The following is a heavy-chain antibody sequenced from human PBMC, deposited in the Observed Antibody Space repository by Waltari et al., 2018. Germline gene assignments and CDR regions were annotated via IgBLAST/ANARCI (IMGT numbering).Heavy chain of an antibody. CDR1: GGSFGGSY. V-gene: IGHV4-34*02. Sequence: QVQVQQWGAGLVKPSETLSLTCAVYGGSFGGSYWGCLRQPRGKALEWIGEIDHPGVTNYNPSLTIRATISVDTSRNQLSLKLTSVTAADTAIYYCALSRYGLASPKFDPWGQGTLVTVSS. D-gene: IGHD4-17*01. CDR2: IDHPGVT. J-gene: IGHJ5*02. CDR3: ALSRYGLASPKFDP.